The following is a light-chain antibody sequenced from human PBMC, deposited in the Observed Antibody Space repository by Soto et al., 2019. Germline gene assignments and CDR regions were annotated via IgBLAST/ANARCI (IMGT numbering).Light chain of an antibody. J-gene: IGLJ3*02. V-gene: IGLV1-40*01. Sequence: QSVLTQPPSVSGAPGQRVTISCAGSSSSIGAGYDVHWYQQVPGTAPRLLISGSSNRPSGVPDRFYGSKSGTSASLAITGLQAEDEADYYCQSFDSSLSGWVFGGGTQLTVL. CDR1: SSSIGAGYD. CDR3: QSFDSSLSGWV. CDR2: GSS.